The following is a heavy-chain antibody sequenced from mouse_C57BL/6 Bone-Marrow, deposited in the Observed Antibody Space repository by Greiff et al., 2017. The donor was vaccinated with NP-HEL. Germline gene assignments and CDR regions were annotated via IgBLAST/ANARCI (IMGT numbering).Heavy chain of an antibody. V-gene: IGHV1-69*01. CDR3: ARGGLLGAMDY. Sequence: QVQLQQPGAELVMPGASVKLSCKASGYTFTSYWMHWVKQRPGQGLEWIGEIDPSDSYTNYNQKFKGKSTLTVDKSSSTAYMQLSSRTSEDSAVYYCARGGLLGAMDYWGQGPSVPVSS. CDR2: IDPSDSYT. CDR1: GYTFTSYW. J-gene: IGHJ4*01. D-gene: IGHD2-3*01.